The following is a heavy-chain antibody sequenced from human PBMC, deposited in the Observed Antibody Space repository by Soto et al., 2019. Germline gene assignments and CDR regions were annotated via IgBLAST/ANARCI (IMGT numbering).Heavy chain of an antibody. CDR2: INHSGST. CDR1: GGSFRGYY. D-gene: IGHD2-15*01. V-gene: IGHV4-34*01. Sequence: PSETLSPTRAVYGGSFRGYYLSWIRPPPGKGLEWIGEINHSGSTNYNPSLKSRVTISVDTSKNQFSLKLSSVTAADTAVYYCARGRGYCSGGSCYPRYYMDVWGKGTTVTVSS. J-gene: IGHJ6*03. CDR3: ARGRGYCSGGSCYPRYYMDV.